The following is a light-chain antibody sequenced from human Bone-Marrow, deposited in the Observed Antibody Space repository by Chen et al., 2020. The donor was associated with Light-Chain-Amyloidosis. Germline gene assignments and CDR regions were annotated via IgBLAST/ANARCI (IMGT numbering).Light chain of an antibody. CDR3: VAWDDGLSGLV. Sequence: QSVLTQPPSASGTPGQTVTISCSGSGSNVAVNTVTWYLQVPGTAPKLLIQDNYLRPSGVPARFSATKSGTSASLAISGLQFEDEADYYCVAWDDGLSGLVFGEGTKLTVL. CDR2: DNY. J-gene: IGLJ3*02. V-gene: IGLV1-44*01. CDR1: GSNVAVNT.